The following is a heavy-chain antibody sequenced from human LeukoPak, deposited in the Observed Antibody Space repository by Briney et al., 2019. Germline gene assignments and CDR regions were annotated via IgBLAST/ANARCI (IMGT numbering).Heavy chain of an antibody. CDR1: GFTFSTYG. V-gene: IGHV3-33*01. J-gene: IGHJ4*02. CDR2: IWYDGRTK. D-gene: IGHD3-22*01. Sequence: GGSLRLSCGASGFTFSTYGMRWVRQTPGKGLEWVAVIWYDGRTKYYADSVKGRFTISRDNSKNTLYLQMNSLRAEDSAVYYCARDRYDTSGYYYWGQGTLVTVSS. CDR3: ARDRYDTSGYYY.